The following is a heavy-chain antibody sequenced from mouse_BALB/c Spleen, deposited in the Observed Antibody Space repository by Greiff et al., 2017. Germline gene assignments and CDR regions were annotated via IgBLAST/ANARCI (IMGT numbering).Heavy chain of an antibody. J-gene: IGHJ4*01. V-gene: IGHV5-9-4*01. Sequence: EVKVEESGGGLVKPGGSLKLSCAASGFTFSRYAMSWVRQSPEKRLEWVAEISSGGSYTYYPDTVTGRLTISRDNAKNTLYLEMSSLRSEDTAMYYCARLYDYDGGVYYAMDYWGQGTSVTVSS. D-gene: IGHD2-4*01. CDR1: GFTFSRYA. CDR2: ISSGGSYT. CDR3: ARLYDYDGGVYYAMDY.